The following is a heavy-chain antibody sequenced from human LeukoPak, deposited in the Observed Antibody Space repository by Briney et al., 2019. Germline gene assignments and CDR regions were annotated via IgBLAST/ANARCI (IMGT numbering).Heavy chain of an antibody. J-gene: IGHJ4*02. CDR2: IYPSGNT. D-gene: IGHD3-22*01. Sequence: SETLSLTCSVSGGSMRSFYWSWIRQPAGKGLEWIGRIYPSGNTNYNPSLKSRVTMSTDTSKTQFSLKLSSVTAADTAVHYCARGRTLDYYDSSGYYLDYWGQGTLVTVSS. CDR3: ARGRTLDYYDSSGYYLDY. V-gene: IGHV4-4*07. CDR1: GGSMRSFY.